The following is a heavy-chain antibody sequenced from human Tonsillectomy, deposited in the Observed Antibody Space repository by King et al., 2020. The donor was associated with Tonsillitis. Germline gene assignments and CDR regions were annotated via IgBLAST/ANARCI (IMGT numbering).Heavy chain of an antibody. V-gene: IGHV3-30*04. Sequence: QLVQSGGGVVQPGRSLRLSCAASGFTFSSYVMHWVRQAPGKGLEWVAILSYDGRNKYYADSVKGRFTISRDNSKNMLYLQMNSLRAEDTAVYYCAREREPFGWEILRHYYYYGMDVWGQGTTVTVSS. CDR3: AREREPFGWEILRHYYYYGMDV. CDR1: GFTFSSYV. D-gene: IGHD1-26*01. J-gene: IGHJ6*02. CDR2: LSYDGRNK.